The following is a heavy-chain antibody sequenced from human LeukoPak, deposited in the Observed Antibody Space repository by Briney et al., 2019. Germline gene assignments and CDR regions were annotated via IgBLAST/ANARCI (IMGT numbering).Heavy chain of an antibody. J-gene: IGHJ4*02. CDR3: ARAAVLGCSSTSCYSNY. CDR2: ISSSSSYI. V-gene: IGHV3-21*01. Sequence: PGASLRLSCAASGFTFSSYSMNWVRQAPGKGLEWVSSISSSSSYIYYADSVKGRFTISRDNAKNSLYLQMNSLRAEDTAVYYCARAAVLGCSSTSCYSNYWGQGTLVTVSS. D-gene: IGHD2-2*01. CDR1: GFTFSSYS.